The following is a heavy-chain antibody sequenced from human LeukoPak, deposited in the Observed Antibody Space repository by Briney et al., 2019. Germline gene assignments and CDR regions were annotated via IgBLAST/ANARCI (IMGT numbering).Heavy chain of an antibody. CDR3: AKHYGVYGEGFDP. CDR2: ISGSGGST. D-gene: IGHD4-17*01. CDR1: GLTFSSDG. Sequence: PGGTLRLSCAASGLTFSSDGFSWVRQAPGKGLEWVSGISGSGGSTHYADSVKGRFTISRDNSKNTWYLQMNSPRAEDTAVYYCAKHYGVYGEGFDPWGQGTLVTVSS. J-gene: IGHJ5*02. V-gene: IGHV3-23*01.